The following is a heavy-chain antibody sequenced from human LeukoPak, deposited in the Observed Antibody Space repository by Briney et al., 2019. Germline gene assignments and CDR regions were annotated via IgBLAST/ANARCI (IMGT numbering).Heavy chain of an antibody. CDR3: ARDSGRFGELFHAY. V-gene: IGHV3-53*01. Sequence: PGGSLRLSCAASGFTVSSNYMSWVRQAPGKGLEWVSVIYSGGSTYYADSVKGRFTISRDNSKNTLYLLMNSLRAEDTAVYYCARDSGRFGELFHAYWGQGTLVTVSS. CDR2: IYSGGST. D-gene: IGHD3-10*01. J-gene: IGHJ4*02. CDR1: GFTVSSNY.